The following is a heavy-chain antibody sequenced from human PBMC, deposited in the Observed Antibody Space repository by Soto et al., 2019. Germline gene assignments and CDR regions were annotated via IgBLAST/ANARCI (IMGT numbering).Heavy chain of an antibody. CDR3: AKVRYSSPMGYYYGMDV. J-gene: IGHJ6*02. V-gene: IGHV1-69*13. CDR1: RVAFSKFI. D-gene: IGHD6-19*01. CDR2: IIPIFGTA. Sequence: ASVKVSCKASRVAFSKFIVTWVRQAPGLGLEWVGGIIPIFGTANYAQKFQGRVTITADESTSTSYMEVNSLRSEDTAVYYCAKVRYSSPMGYYYGMDVWGQGTTVTVSS.